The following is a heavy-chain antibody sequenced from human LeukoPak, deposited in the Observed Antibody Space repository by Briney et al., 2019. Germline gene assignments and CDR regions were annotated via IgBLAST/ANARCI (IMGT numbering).Heavy chain of an antibody. CDR1: GGTFSSYA. Sequence: ASVKVSCKASGGTFSSYAISWVRQAPGQGLEWMGRIIPIFGTANYAQKFQGRVTVTTDKSTSTAYMELSSLRSEDTAVYYCARGNNWFDPWGQGTLVTVSS. CDR2: IIPIFGTA. V-gene: IGHV1-69*05. J-gene: IGHJ5*02. CDR3: ARGNNWFDP.